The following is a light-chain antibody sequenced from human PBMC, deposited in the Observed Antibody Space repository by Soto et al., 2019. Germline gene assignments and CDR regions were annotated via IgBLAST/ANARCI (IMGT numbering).Light chain of an antibody. CDR3: SSYTSSSTLLDV. J-gene: IGLJ1*01. CDR2: ELS. CDR1: SSDVGGYNY. Sequence: QSALTQPASVSGSPGQSITISCTGTSSDVGGYNYVSWYQQYPGKAPKVIIYELSNRPSGISNRFSGSKSGNTASLTISWLQADDEADYYCSSYTSSSTLLDVFGTGTKLTVL. V-gene: IGLV2-14*01.